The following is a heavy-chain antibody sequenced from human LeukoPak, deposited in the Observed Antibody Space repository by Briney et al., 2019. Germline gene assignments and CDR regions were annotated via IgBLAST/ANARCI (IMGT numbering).Heavy chain of an antibody. D-gene: IGHD5-18*01. CDR1: GFTFNNYA. CDR2: ISGSGFNT. V-gene: IGHV3-23*01. Sequence: TGGSLRLSCAASGFTFNNYAMSWVRQAPGKGLEWVSTISGSGFNTYYADSVKGRFTISRDNSKNTLFLQMNSLRAEDTAVYYCVLLGYNYGPNWGQGTLVTVSS. J-gene: IGHJ4*02. CDR3: VLLGYNYGPN.